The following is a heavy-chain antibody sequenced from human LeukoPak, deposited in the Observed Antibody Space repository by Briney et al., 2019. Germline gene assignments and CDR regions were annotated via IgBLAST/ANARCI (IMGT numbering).Heavy chain of an antibody. CDR3: ARDLSGSYSGGYFDC. CDR2: IIPIFGTA. J-gene: IGHJ4*02. D-gene: IGHD3-10*01. CDR1: GGTFSSYA. V-gene: IGHV1-69*01. Sequence: SVKVSCKASGGTFSSYAISWVRQAPGQGLEWMGGIIPIFGTANYAQKFQGRVTITADESTSTAYMELSSLRSEDTAVYYCARDLSGSYSGGYFDCWGQGTLVTVSS.